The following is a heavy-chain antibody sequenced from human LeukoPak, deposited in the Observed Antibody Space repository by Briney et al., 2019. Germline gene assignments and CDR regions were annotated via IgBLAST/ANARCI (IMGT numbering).Heavy chain of an antibody. V-gene: IGHV3-9*01. J-gene: IGHJ5*02. CDR2: ISWNSGSV. Sequence: PGGSLRLSCAASGFTFDDYAMHWVRQAPGKGLEWVSGISWNSGSVGYADSVKGRFTISRDNAKNSLYLQMNSLRAGDTALYYCAKDYDFWSGTPGWFDPWGQGTLVTVSS. CDR3: AKDYDFWSGTPGWFDP. D-gene: IGHD3-3*01. CDR1: GFTFDDYA.